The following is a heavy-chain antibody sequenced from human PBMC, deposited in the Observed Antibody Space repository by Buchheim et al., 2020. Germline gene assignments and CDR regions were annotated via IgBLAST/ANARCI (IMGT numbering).Heavy chain of an antibody. Sequence: QVQLQQWGAGLLKPSETLSLTCAVYGGSFSGYYWSWIRQPPGKGLEWIGEINHSGSTNYNPSLKSRVTISVDTSKNPFSLKLSSVTAADTAVYYCARRLYYYYGMDVWGQGTT. V-gene: IGHV4-34*01. J-gene: IGHJ6*02. CDR1: GGSFSGYY. CDR3: ARRLYYYYGMDV. D-gene: IGHD3-16*01. CDR2: INHSGST.